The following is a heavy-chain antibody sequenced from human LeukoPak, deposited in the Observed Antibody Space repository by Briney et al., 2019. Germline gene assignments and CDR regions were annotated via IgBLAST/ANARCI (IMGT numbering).Heavy chain of an antibody. Sequence: SETLSLTCAVYGGSFSGYYWSWIRQPPGKGLEWIGEINHSGSTNYNPSHKSRVTISVDTSKNQFSLKLSSVTAADTAVYYCARGRVLRFLEWLLTTDAFDIWGQGTMVTVSS. D-gene: IGHD3-3*01. CDR1: GGSFSGYY. CDR2: INHSGST. J-gene: IGHJ3*02. CDR3: ARGRVLRFLEWLLTTDAFDI. V-gene: IGHV4-34*01.